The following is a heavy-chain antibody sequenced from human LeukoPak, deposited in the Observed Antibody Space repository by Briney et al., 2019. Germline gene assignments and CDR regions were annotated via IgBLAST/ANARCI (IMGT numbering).Heavy chain of an antibody. CDR1: GFTFSDYY. D-gene: IGHD2-15*01. J-gene: IGHJ4*02. CDR3: TTVLGYCSGGSCYSGY. V-gene: IGHV3-15*01. CDR2: IKSKTDGGTT. Sequence: PGGSLRLSCAASGFTFSDYYMSWVRQAPGKGLEWVGRIKSKTDGGTTDYAAPVKGRFTISRDDSKNTLYLQMNSLKTEDTAVYYCTTVLGYCSGGSCYSGYWGQGTLVTVSS.